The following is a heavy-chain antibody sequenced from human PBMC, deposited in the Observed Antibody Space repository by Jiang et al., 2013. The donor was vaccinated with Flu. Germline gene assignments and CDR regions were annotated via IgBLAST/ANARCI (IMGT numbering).Heavy chain of an antibody. CDR1: GYTFTSYA. V-gene: IGHV1-3*01. CDR2: INAGNGNT. Sequence: SGAEVKKPGASVKVSCKASGYTFTSYAMHWVRQAPGQRLEWMGWINAGNGNTKYSQKFQGRVTITRDTSASTAYMELSSLRSEDTAVYYCAREVLWTVTTSSRAFDIWGQGTMVTVSS. CDR3: AREVLWTVTTSSRAFDI. J-gene: IGHJ3*02. D-gene: IGHD4-17*01.